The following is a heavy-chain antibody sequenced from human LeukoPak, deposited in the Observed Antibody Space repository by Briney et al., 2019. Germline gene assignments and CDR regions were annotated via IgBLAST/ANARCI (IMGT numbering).Heavy chain of an antibody. CDR1: GASISNRNFY. Sequence: SKTLSLTCNVSGASISNRNFYWGWIRQPPGNGLEWIGSMAHTGTTFYNAALKSRVTISVDTTKNQFSLNLTSVTAADTARYFCARVAASWTDYYMDVWGKGTMVTVSS. CDR3: ARVAASWTDYYMDV. J-gene: IGHJ6*03. D-gene: IGHD6-25*01. V-gene: IGHV4-39*07. CDR2: MAHTGTT.